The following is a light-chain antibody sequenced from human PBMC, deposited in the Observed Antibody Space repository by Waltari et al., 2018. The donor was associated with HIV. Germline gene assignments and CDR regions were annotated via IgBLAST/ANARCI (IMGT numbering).Light chain of an antibody. J-gene: IGKJ4*01. CDR3: QKYNSVLT. CDR1: QGINKY. V-gene: IGKV1-27*01. CDR2: TAS. Sequence: DIQMTQSPSSLSASVGDRVTITCRASQGINKYLAWYQQKPGKVPVLLIYTASTLESGVPSRFSGSGSGTDFTLTISSLQPEDAATYYCQKYNSVLTFGGGTKVEIK.